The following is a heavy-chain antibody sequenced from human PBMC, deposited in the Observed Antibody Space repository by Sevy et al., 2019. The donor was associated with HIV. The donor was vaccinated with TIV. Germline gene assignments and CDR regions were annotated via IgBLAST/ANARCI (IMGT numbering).Heavy chain of an antibody. V-gene: IGHV4-34*01. CDR3: AIPMIQNNRYGMEL. D-gene: IGHD3-22*01. Sequence: SETLSLTCDVSGGSLSGYFWLWIRQPPGRGLEWVGEVDHSGRTTYNPSLRSRVTISIDTSKSQFSLKLTCVTAADPAVYYCAIPMIQNNRYGMELWGHGTTVTVSS. CDR1: GGSLSGYF. J-gene: IGHJ6*02. CDR2: VDHSGRT.